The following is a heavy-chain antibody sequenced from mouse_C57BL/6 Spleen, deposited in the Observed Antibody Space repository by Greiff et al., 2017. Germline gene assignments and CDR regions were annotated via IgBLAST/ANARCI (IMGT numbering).Heavy chain of an antibody. Sequence: QVQLQQPGAELVRPGASVKLSCKASGYTFTGYWMHWVKQRPGRGLEWIGRIDPNSGGTKYNEKFKSKATLTVDKPSSTAYMQLSSLTSEDSAVYCCATSITTVVARYFDVWGTGTTVTVSS. CDR3: ATSITTVVARYFDV. CDR2: IDPNSGGT. D-gene: IGHD1-1*01. CDR1: GYTFTGYW. V-gene: IGHV1-72*01. J-gene: IGHJ1*03.